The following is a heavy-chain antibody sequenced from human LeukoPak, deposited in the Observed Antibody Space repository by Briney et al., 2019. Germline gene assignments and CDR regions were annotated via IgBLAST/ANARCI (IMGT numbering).Heavy chain of an antibody. CDR3: ARDLPHYYDSSGYWSGDY. J-gene: IGHJ4*02. CDR2: IYYSGST. D-gene: IGHD3-22*01. Sequence: SETLSLTCTVSGGSISYSYWHWIRQPPGKGLEWIGSIYYSGSTYYNPSLKSRVTISVDTSKNQFSLKLSSVTAADTAVYYCARDLPHYYDSSGYWSGDYWGQGTLVTVSS. CDR1: GGSISYSY. V-gene: IGHV4-39*07.